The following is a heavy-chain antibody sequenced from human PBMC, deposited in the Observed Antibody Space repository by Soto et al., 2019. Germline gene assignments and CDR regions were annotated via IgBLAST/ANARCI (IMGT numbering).Heavy chain of an antibody. CDR3: AKGLAYCGGDCYSHLDL. CDR2: ISYDGSNK. Sequence: QVQLVESGGGVVQPGRSLRLSCAASGFTFSSYGMHWVRQAPGKGLEWVAVISYDGSNKYYAYSVKVRFTISRDNSKNTLYLQMNSLRAEDTAVYYCAKGLAYCGGDCYSHLDLWGRGTLVTVSS. J-gene: IGHJ2*01. V-gene: IGHV3-30*18. CDR1: GFTFSSYG. D-gene: IGHD2-21*02.